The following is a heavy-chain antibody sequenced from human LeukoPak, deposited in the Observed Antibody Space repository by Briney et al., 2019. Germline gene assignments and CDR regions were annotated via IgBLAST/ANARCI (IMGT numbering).Heavy chain of an antibody. J-gene: IGHJ4*02. Sequence: PGGSLRLSCAASGFTFDDYAMHWVRQAPGKGLEWIGYIYYSGSTNYNPSLKSRVTISVDTSKNQFSLKLSSVTAADAAVYYCARALSTMAFDYWGQGTLVTVSS. D-gene: IGHD3-10*01. V-gene: IGHV4-59*01. CDR3: ARALSTMAFDY. CDR1: GFTFDDYA. CDR2: IYYSGST.